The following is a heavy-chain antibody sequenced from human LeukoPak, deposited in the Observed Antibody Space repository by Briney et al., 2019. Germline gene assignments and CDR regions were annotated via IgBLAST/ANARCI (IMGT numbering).Heavy chain of an antibody. CDR1: GFTFSSYA. CDR2: ISYDGSNK. Sequence: GGSLRLSCAASGFTFSSYAMHWVRQAPGKGLEWVAVISYDGSNKYYADSVKGRFTISRDNSKNTLYLQMNSLRAEDTAVYYCASRGLSSSSTRYYFDYWGQGTLVTVSS. J-gene: IGHJ4*02. CDR3: ASRGLSSSSTRYYFDY. D-gene: IGHD6-6*01. V-gene: IGHV3-30-3*01.